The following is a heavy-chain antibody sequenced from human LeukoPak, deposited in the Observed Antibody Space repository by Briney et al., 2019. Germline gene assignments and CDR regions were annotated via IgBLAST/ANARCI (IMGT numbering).Heavy chain of an antibody. CDR3: ARVASGARYYYDSSGYYYNWFDS. V-gene: IGHV4-59*01. J-gene: IGHJ5*01. CDR1: GGSISSYY. CDR2: IYYSGST. Sequence: SETLSLTCTVSGGSISSYYWSWIRQPPGKGLEWIGYIYYSGSTNYNPSLKSRVSISVDTSKNQFSLKLSSVTAADTAVYYCARVASGARYYYDSSGYYYNWFDSWGQGTLVTVSS. D-gene: IGHD3-22*01.